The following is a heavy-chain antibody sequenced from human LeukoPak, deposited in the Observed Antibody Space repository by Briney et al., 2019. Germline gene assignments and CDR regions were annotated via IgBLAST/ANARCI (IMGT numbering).Heavy chain of an antibody. D-gene: IGHD1-26*01. CDR1: GFTFSSYS. J-gene: IGHJ5*02. Sequence: GGSLRLSCAASGFTFSSYSMNWVRQAPGKGLEWVSSISSSSSCIYYADSVKGRFTISRDNAKNSLYLQMNSLRAEDTAVYYCARDFIVGATMRWFDPWGQGTLVTVSS. CDR2: ISSSSSCI. CDR3: ARDFIVGATMRWFDP. V-gene: IGHV3-21*01.